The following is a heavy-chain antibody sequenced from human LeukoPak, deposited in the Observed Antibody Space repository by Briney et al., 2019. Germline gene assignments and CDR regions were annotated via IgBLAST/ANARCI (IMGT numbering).Heavy chain of an antibody. CDR3: APSGAFDI. Sequence: GGSLRLSCAASGFTFSSYSMNWVRQAPGKGLEWVSAISGSGGSTYYADSVKGRSTISRDNSKNTLYLQMNSLRAEDTAVYYCAPSGAFDIWGQGTMVTVSS. CDR2: ISGSGGST. J-gene: IGHJ3*02. CDR1: GFTFSSYS. V-gene: IGHV3-23*01. D-gene: IGHD1-26*01.